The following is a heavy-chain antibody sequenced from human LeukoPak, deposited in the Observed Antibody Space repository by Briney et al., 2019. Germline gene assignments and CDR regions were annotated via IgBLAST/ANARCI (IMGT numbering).Heavy chain of an antibody. J-gene: IGHJ4*02. D-gene: IGHD5-12*01. CDR3: ARDRGYTVGGFDY. CDR2: IYTSGST. CDR1: GGSISSGSYY. Sequence: PSETLSLTCTVSGGSISSGSYYWSWIRQPAGKGLEWIGRIYTSGSTNYNPSLKSRVTISVDTSKNQFSLKLSSVTAADTAVYYCARDRGYTVGGFDYWGQGTLVTVSS. V-gene: IGHV4-61*02.